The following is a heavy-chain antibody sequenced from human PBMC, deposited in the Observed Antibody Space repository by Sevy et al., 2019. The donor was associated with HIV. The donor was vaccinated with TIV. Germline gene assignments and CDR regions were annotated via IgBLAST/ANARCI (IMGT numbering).Heavy chain of an antibody. CDR1: GFTFSSHY. Sequence: GGSLRLSCAASGFTFSSHYMSWVRQAPGKGLEWVANIKQDGSDKFYVESVKGRFTISRDNAKNSLYLQLSSLTAEDTAMYFCAREALYYYDSERHYDDAFDMWGPGTMVTVSS. V-gene: IGHV3-7*01. J-gene: IGHJ3*02. D-gene: IGHD3-22*01. CDR3: AREALYYYDSERHYDDAFDM. CDR2: IKQDGSDK.